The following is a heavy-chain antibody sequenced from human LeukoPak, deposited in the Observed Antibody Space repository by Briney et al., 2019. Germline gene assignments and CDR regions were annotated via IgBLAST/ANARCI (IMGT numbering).Heavy chain of an antibody. J-gene: IGHJ6*03. V-gene: IGHV3-33*01. CDR2: IRYDGSNK. CDR3: ARLSAYYYGSYFYYYMDV. CDR1: GFTSSSYG. Sequence: PGRSLRLSCAPSGFTSSSYGTHWVREAPGKGLERGAFIRYDGSNKYYADSVKGRFTISRDNAKKSVYLHMSSLRAEDTALYYCARLSAYYYGSYFYYYMDVWGKGTTVTVSS. D-gene: IGHD3-10*01.